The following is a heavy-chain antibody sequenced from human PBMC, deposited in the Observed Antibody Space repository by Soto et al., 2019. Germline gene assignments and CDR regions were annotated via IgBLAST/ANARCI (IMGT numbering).Heavy chain of an antibody. CDR3: ASPKIAFYNWFAP. Sequence: SETLSLTCAVSGGSISSSGYYWGWIRQPPGKGLEWIGSIYYSGSTYYNPSLKSRVTISVDTSKNQFSLKLSSVTAADTAVYYCASPKIAFYNWFAPWGQGTLVTVSS. CDR1: GGSISSSGYY. J-gene: IGHJ5*02. V-gene: IGHV4-39*01. D-gene: IGHD3-3*02. CDR2: IYYSGST.